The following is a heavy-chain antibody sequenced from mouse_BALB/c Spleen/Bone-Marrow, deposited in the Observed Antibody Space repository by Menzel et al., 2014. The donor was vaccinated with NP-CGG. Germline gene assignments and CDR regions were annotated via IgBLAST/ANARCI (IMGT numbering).Heavy chain of an antibody. CDR2: ISYSGTT. CDR1: GDSITSGF. J-gene: IGHJ4*01. V-gene: IGHV3-8*02. CDR3: ARWDFGNHYAMDY. Sequence: VQLKESGPSVVKPSQTLSLTCPVTGDSITSGFWNWIRKFPGNKLEYMGYISYSGTTYYNPSLKSRISFTRDTSKNQYYLQLISVTTEDTATYFCARWDFGNHYAMDYWGQGTSVTVSS. D-gene: IGHD2-1*01.